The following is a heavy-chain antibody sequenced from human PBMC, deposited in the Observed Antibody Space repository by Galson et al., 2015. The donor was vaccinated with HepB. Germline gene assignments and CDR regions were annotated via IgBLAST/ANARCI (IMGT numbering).Heavy chain of an antibody. V-gene: IGHV1-18*01. D-gene: IGHD3-22*01. CDR2: ISADNGNT. Sequence: SVKVSCKASGYTFSAYGISWVRQAPGQGLEWMGWISADNGNTKNAQKVQGRVTMTTDTSTSTAYMELRSLRSDDTAVYYCAREWGETYYYDSSGSPPFDPWGQGTLVTVSS. CDR1: GYTFSAYG. CDR3: AREWGETYYYDSSGSPPFDP. J-gene: IGHJ5*02.